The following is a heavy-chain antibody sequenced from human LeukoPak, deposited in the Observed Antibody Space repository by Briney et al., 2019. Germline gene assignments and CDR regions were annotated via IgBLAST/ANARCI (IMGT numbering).Heavy chain of an antibody. CDR2: IYYSGST. CDR1: GGSISSYY. J-gene: IGHJ6*04. V-gene: IGHV4-59*01. CDR3: ARDPIVVVPAAIEGSYYYYYYGMDV. Sequence: SETLSLTCTVSGGSISSYYWSWVRQPPGKGLEWIGYIYYSGSTNYNPSLKSRVTISVDTSKNQFSLKLSSVTAADTAVYYCARDPIVVVPAAIEGSYYYYYYGMDVWGKGTTVTVSS. D-gene: IGHD2-2*01.